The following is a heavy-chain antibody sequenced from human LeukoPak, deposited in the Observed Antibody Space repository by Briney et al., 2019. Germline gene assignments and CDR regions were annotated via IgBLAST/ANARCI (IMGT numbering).Heavy chain of an antibody. Sequence: PSETLSLTCTVSGDSISSYYWSWIRQPPGKGLEWIGYIYYSGSTNYNPSLESRVTISIDTSKNQFSLKLSSVTAADTAVYYCARDSGTTGEVKFDPWGQGTLVTVSS. V-gene: IGHV4-59*12. CDR3: ARDSGTTGEVKFDP. D-gene: IGHD3-10*01. J-gene: IGHJ5*02. CDR2: IYYSGST. CDR1: GDSISSYY.